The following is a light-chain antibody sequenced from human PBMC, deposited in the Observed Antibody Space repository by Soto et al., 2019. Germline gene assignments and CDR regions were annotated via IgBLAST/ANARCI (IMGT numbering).Light chain of an antibody. V-gene: IGKV3-20*01. J-gene: IGKJ5*01. CDR1: QSLSRSF. CDR3: QQYASSPIT. CDR2: GAS. Sequence: EIVLTQSPGTLSLSPGERATLSCRTSQSLSRSFLAWYQQKPGQAPRLLIYGASTRATGIPDRFSGSGSGTDFTLSITRLEPEDFAVYYCQQYASSPITFGQGTRLEIK.